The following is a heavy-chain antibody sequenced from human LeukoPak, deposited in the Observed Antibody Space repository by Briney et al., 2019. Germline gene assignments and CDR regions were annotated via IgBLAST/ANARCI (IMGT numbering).Heavy chain of an antibody. CDR1: RGSINSYY. CDR3: ALARYSSSSHNFDY. CDR2: IYYSGST. J-gene: IGHJ4*02. D-gene: IGHD6-6*01. Sequence: SETLSLTCTVSRGSINSYYWSWIRQPPGKGLEWIGYIYYSGSTNYNPSLKSRVTISVDTSKNQFPLKLSSVTAADTAVYYCALARYSSSSHNFDYWGQGTLVTVSS. V-gene: IGHV4-59*08.